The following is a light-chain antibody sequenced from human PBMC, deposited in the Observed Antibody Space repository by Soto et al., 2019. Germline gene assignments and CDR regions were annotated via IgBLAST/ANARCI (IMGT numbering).Light chain of an antibody. V-gene: IGKV3-20*01. CDR2: GAS. CDR1: QSVGGTF. Sequence: EIVLTQSPGTLSLSPGEGATLSCRASQSVGGTFLAWYQQKGGQAPRLLIHGASNRATGISDRFSGSGSGTDFTLTISRLEPEDFAVYYCQQYGGSPRTFGQGTKVDIK. CDR3: QQYGGSPRT. J-gene: IGKJ1*01.